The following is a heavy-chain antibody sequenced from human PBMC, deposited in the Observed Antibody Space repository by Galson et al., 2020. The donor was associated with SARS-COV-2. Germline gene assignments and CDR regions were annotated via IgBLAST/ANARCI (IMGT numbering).Heavy chain of an antibody. Sequence: SLRLSCSASGFIFSDYAMHWVRQAPGQGLAYVPAISSNGGTSFYADSVNGRFTMSRDNSKNMFYLQMTALRLEDTAFYYCLSYSSTRQNHWGQGTLVTVSS. V-gene: IGHV3-64D*06. CDR3: LSYSSTRQNH. CDR1: GFIFSDYA. D-gene: IGHD2-2*01. J-gene: IGHJ5*02. CDR2: ISSNGGTS.